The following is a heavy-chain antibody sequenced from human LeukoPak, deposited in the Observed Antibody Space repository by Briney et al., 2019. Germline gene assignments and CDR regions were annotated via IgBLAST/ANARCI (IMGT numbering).Heavy chain of an antibody. D-gene: IGHD3-3*01. CDR1: GGSFSGYY. CDR2: INHSGST. Sequence: SETLSLTCAVYGGSFSGYYWSWIRQPPGKGLEWIGEINHSGSTNYNPSLKSRVTISVDTSKNQFSLKLSSVTAADTAVYYCAVFGVVMSNAFDIWGQGTMVTVSS. V-gene: IGHV4-34*01. CDR3: AVFGVVMSNAFDI. J-gene: IGHJ3*02.